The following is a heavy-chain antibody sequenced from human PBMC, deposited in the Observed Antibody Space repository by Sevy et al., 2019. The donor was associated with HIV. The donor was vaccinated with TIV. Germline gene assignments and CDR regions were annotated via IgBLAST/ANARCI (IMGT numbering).Heavy chain of an antibody. J-gene: IGHJ4*02. CDR1: GFTFGDYA. Sequence: GGSLRLSCTTSGFTFGDYAMNWVRQAPGKGLEWVAFLRSKADGGTVDHAASVKGRFTISREDSKSIAYLQMNDLTTEDTGVYYCTRGKGLQSIFDYWGQGALVTVSS. V-gene: IGHV3-49*04. D-gene: IGHD2-21*01. CDR3: TRGKGLQSIFDY. CDR2: LRSKADGGTV.